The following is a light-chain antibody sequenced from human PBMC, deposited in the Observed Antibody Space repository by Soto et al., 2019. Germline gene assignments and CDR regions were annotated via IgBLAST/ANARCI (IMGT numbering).Light chain of an antibody. CDR2: RTN. J-gene: IGLJ3*02. V-gene: IGLV1-47*01. Sequence: QSVLTQPPSASGTPGQRVTISCFGSSSNIGRNYIHWYQQLTGAAPTLLIYRTNQRPSEVPDRFSASKSGTSGSLAISDLRAEDEADYYCAAWDDSLNGWVFGVGTKLTVL. CDR1: SSNIGRNY. CDR3: AAWDDSLNGWV.